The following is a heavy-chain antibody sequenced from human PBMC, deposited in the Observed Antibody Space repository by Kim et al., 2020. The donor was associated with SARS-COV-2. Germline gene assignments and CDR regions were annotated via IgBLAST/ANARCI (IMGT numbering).Heavy chain of an antibody. CDR1: GFTFSSYA. D-gene: IGHD1-26*01. CDR3: AKWGLGAPNGYYYYGMDV. J-gene: IGHJ6*02. CDR2: ISGSGDST. Sequence: GGSLRLSCAASGFTFSSYAMSWVRQAPGKGLEWVSAISGSGDSTYYADSVKGRFTISRDNSMNTLYLQMNSLRAEDTAVYYCAKWGLGAPNGYYYYGMDVWGQGTTVTVSS. V-gene: IGHV3-23*01.